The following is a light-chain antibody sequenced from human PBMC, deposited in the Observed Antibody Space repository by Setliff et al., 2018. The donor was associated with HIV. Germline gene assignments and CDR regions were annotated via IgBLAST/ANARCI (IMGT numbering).Light chain of an antibody. J-gene: IGLJ2*01. Sequence: QSVLAQPPSVSGAPGQRVTNSCTGSSSNIGAGYDVHWYQQLPGTAPKLLIYGNNNRPSGVPDRFSGSKSGTSASLAITGLQAEDEADYYCQSYDISLSAVVFGGGTQLTVL. CDR3: QSYDISLSAVV. CDR2: GNN. CDR1: SSNIGAGYD. V-gene: IGLV1-40*01.